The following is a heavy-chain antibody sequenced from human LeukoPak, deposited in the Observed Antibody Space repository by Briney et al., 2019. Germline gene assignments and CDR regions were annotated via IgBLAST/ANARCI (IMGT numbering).Heavy chain of an antibody. CDR3: ARVKSSSCFDY. Sequence: GGSLRLSCAASGFTVSSNYMSWVRQAPGKGLEWVSVIYSGGSTYYADSVKGRFTTSRDNSKNTLYLQMNSLRAEDTAVYYCARVKSSSCFDYWGQGTLVTVSS. D-gene: IGHD6-13*01. CDR1: GFTVSSNY. CDR2: IYSGGST. J-gene: IGHJ4*02. V-gene: IGHV3-66*01.